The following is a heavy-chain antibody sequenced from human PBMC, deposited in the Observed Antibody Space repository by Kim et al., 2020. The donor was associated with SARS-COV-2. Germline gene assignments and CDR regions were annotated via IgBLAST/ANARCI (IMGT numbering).Heavy chain of an antibody. CDR2: SRHKARSYST. J-gene: IGHJ6*02. V-gene: IGHV3-72*01. CDR1: GFTFSDHY. Sequence: GGSLRLSCVGSGFTFSDHYIDWVRQAPGKGLEWFGRSRHKARSYSTEYAASVKGRFTISRDDSKNSVYPQMNSLKPEDTAVYYCGRVLVAATVMDVWGQGTTVTVPS. D-gene: IGHD1-26*01. CDR3: GRVLVAATVMDV.